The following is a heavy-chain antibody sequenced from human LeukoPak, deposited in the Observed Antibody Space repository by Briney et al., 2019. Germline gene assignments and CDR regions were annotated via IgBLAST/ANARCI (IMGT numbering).Heavy chain of an antibody. CDR2: IYPGDSDT. V-gene: IGHV5-51*01. Sequence: GESLKISCKGSGYSFTSYWIGWVRQMPGKGLEWIGIIYPGDSDTRYSPSFQGQVTISADKSISTAYLQWSSLKASDTAMYYCARLDPPLDDYGDYGYFDYWGQGTLVTVSS. CDR1: GYSFTSYW. J-gene: IGHJ4*02. CDR3: ARLDPPLDDYGDYGYFDY. D-gene: IGHD4-17*01.